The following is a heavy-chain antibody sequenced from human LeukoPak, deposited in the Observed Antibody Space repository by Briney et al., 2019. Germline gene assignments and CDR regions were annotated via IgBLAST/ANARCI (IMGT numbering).Heavy chain of an antibody. V-gene: IGHV3-30-3*01. D-gene: IGHD4-17*01. J-gene: IGHJ4*02. CDR3: ARENDYDDYSLDY. CDR2: VPNDGSKT. CDR1: GFSFSSYA. Sequence: PGGSLRLSCAASGFSFSSYAMHWVRQAPGKGLEWVAAVPNDGSKTYYADSVKGRFTISRDNSKNTLYLEMNSLRAEDTAVYYCARENDYDDYSLDYWGQGTLVTVSS.